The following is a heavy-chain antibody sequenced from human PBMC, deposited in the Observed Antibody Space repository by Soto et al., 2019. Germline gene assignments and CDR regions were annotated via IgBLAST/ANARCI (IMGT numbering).Heavy chain of an antibody. Sequence: ETLSLTCTFSGGSISIYYWSWIRQPAGKGLEWIGRIYTSGSTNYNPSLKSRVTMSVDTSKNQFSLKLSSVTAAETAVYYCASAPNDSSGYYYYGMDVWGQGTTVTVSS. V-gene: IGHV4-4*07. CDR3: ASAPNDSSGYYYYGMDV. D-gene: IGHD3-22*01. J-gene: IGHJ6*02. CDR2: IYTSGST. CDR1: GGSISIYY.